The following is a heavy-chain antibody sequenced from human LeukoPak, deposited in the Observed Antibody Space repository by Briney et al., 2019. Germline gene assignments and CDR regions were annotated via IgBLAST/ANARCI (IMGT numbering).Heavy chain of an antibody. CDR3: ARSVFGQQLLFDY. CDR1: GFTFSSYG. Sequence: GGSLRLSCAASGFTFSSYGMHWVRQAPGKGLEWVAVISYDGSNKYYADSVKGRFTISRDNSKNTLYLQMNSLRAEDTAVYYCARSVFGQQLLFDYWGQGTLVTVSS. CDR2: ISYDGSNK. V-gene: IGHV3-30*03. J-gene: IGHJ4*02. D-gene: IGHD6-13*01.